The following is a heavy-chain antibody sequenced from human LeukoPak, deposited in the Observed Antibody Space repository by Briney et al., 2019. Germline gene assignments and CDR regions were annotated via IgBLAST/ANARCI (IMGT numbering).Heavy chain of an antibody. V-gene: IGHV1-18*01. J-gene: IGHJ4*02. D-gene: IGHD3-3*01. CDR2: ISAYNGNT. CDR3: ARDQGVFYDFWSGYCTFDY. CDR1: GYSFNNFG. Sequence: GASVKVSCKASGYSFNNFGFSWVRQAPGQGLEWLGWISAYNGNTYYIQRLQDRVTLTTDASTDTAYMELTNLTSDDTATYFCARDQGVFYDFWSGYCTFDYWGQGTLVTVSS.